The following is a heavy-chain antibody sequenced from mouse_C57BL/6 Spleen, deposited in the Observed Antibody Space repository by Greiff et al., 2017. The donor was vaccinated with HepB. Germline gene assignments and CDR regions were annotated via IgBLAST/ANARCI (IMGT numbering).Heavy chain of an antibody. Sequence: VQLQQSGPELVKPGASVKISCKASGYAFSSSWMNWVKQRPGKGLEWIGRIYPGDGDTNYNGKFKGKATLTADKSSSTAYMQLSSLTSEDSAVYFCARGNYYYGRSTWYFDVWGTGTTVTVSS. J-gene: IGHJ1*03. CDR2: IYPGDGDT. CDR1: GYAFSSSW. D-gene: IGHD1-1*01. CDR3: ARGNYYYGRSTWYFDV. V-gene: IGHV1-82*01.